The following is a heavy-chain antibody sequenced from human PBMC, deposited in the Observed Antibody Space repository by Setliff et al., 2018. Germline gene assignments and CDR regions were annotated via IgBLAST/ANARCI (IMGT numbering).Heavy chain of an antibody. CDR2: IYYSGST. CDR3: ARDGCSGGSCYSPSLFDP. Sequence: SETLSLTCTVSGGSISSGDYYWSWIRPPPGKGLEWIGYIYYSGSTYYNPSLKSRVTISVDTSKNQFSLKLSSVTAADTAVYYCARDGCSGGSCYSPSLFDPWGQGTLVTVSS. V-gene: IGHV4-30-4*08. CDR1: GGSISSGDYY. D-gene: IGHD2-15*01. J-gene: IGHJ5*02.